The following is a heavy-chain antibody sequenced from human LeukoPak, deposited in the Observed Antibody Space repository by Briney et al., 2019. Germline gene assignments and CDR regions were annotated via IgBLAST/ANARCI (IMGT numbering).Heavy chain of an antibody. CDR3: ARRGSSWYYAGLNWFDP. CDR2: INHSGST. Sequence: SETLSLTCAVYGGSFSGYYWSWIRQPPGKGLEWIGEINHSGSTNYNPSLKSRVTISVDTSKNQFSLKLSSVTAADTAVYYCARRGSSWYYAGLNWFDPWGQGTLVTVSS. J-gene: IGHJ5*02. V-gene: IGHV4-34*01. CDR1: GGSFSGYY. D-gene: IGHD6-13*01.